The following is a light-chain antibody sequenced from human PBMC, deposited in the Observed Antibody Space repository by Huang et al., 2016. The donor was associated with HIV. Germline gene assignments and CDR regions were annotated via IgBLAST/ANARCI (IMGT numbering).Light chain of an antibody. V-gene: IGKV1-33*01. J-gene: IGKJ4*01. CDR2: DAS. Sequence: DIQMTQSPSSLSASVGDRVTITCQASQDISNYLNWYQQKPGTAPKLLIYDASNLETGVPSRFSGSESGADFTFTISSLQPEDIATYYCQHYDNLPLTFGGGTKVEIK. CDR1: QDISNY. CDR3: QHYDNLPLT.